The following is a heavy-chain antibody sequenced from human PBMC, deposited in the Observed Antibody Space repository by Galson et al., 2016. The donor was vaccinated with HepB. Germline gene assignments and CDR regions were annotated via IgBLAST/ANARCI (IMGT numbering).Heavy chain of an antibody. CDR2: ISSDGSST. CDR3: ARDLMSPYNWFGA. CDR1: GFTFSSYW. Sequence: SLRLSCAASGFTFSSYWMHWVREAPGKGLVWVSRISSDGSSTSYADSVKGRFTISRDNAKNSLYLQMNSLRAEDTAVYYCARDLMSPYNWFGASGRG. J-gene: IGHJ5*02. V-gene: IGHV3-74*01.